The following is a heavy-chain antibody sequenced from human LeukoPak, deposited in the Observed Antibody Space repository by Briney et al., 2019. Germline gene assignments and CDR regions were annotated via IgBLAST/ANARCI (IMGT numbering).Heavy chain of an antibody. D-gene: IGHD3-10*01. J-gene: IGHJ4*02. V-gene: IGHV1-69*05. CDR1: GGTFSSYA. CDR3: ARGSVITMVRGVMRDFDY. Sequence: SVKVSCKASGGTFSSYAISWVRQAPGQGLEWMGGIIPIFGTANYAQKFQGRVTITTDESTSTAYMDLSSLRSEDTAVYYCARGSVITMVRGVMRDFDYWGQGTLVTVSS. CDR2: IIPIFGTA.